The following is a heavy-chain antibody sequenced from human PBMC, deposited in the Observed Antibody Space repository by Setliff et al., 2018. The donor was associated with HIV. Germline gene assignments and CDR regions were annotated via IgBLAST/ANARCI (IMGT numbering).Heavy chain of an antibody. CDR1: GGTFSDYA. CDR3: ARVPSPFVQEGYFDD. CDR2: VIPVFGTG. J-gene: IGHJ4*01. Sequence: SVKVSCKVSGGTFSDYAVTWVRQAPGQGLEWMGGVIPVFGTGNYAQKLQGRVTITTDESTRTAYMELRSLRSEDTAVYYCARVPSPFVQEGYFDDWGQGILVTVSS. D-gene: IGHD3-3*01. V-gene: IGHV1-69*05.